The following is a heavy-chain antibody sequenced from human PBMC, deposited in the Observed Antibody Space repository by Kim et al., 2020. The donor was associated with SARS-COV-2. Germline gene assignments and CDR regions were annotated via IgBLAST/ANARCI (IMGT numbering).Heavy chain of an antibody. CDR3: AKLGWMATIFY. V-gene: IGHV3-23*01. Sequence: GGSLRLSCAASGFTFSSYAMSWVRQAPGKGLEWVSAISGSGGSTYYADSVKGRFTISRDNSKHTLYLQMNSLRAEDTAVYYCAKLGWMATIFYWGQGTLVTVSS. J-gene: IGHJ4*02. D-gene: IGHD3-9*01. CDR2: ISGSGGST. CDR1: GFTFSSYA.